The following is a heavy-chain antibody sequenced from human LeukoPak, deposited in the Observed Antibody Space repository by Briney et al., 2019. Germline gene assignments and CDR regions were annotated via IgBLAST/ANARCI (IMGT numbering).Heavy chain of an antibody. CDR2: ISGDGTVT. V-gene: IGHV3-43*02. D-gene: IGHD6-19*01. J-gene: IGHJ4*02. CDR1: GFTFDGYV. CDR3: VKGGQWLITN. Sequence: GGSLRFSCAASGFTFDGYVMHWVRQPPGKGLEWVSLISGDGTVTYYVDSVKGRSTISRDNSKNSLYLQMNSLRSEDTAVYFCVKGGQWLITNWGQGTPATVSS.